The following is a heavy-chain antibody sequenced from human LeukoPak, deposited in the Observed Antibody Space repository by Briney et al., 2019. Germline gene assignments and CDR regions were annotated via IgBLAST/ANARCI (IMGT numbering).Heavy chain of an antibody. CDR3: ARLEIAAAGTRGEG. V-gene: IGHV4-59*08. Sequence: SETLSLTCTVSGGSISSYYWSWIRQPPGKGLEWIGYIYYSGSTNYNPSLKSRVTISVDTSKNQFSLKLSSVTAADTAVYYCARLEIAAAGTRGEGWGQGTLVTVSS. D-gene: IGHD6-13*01. J-gene: IGHJ4*02. CDR1: GGSISSYY. CDR2: IYYSGST.